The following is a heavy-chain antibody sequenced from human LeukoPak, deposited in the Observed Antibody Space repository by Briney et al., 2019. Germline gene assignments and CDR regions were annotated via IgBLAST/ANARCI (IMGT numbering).Heavy chain of an antibody. V-gene: IGHV4-61*02. CDR2: IYTSGST. Sequence: SETLSLTCTVSGGSISSGSYYWSWIRQPARKGLEWIGRIYTSGSTNYNPSLKSRVTISVDTSKNQFSLKLSSVTAADTAVYYCAREVTYCSSTSCYYFDYWGQGTLVTVSS. J-gene: IGHJ4*02. CDR3: AREVTYCSSTSCYYFDY. CDR1: GGSISSGSYY. D-gene: IGHD2-2*01.